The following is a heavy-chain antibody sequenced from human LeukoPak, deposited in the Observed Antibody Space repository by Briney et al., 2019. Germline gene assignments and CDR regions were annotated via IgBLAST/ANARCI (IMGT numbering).Heavy chain of an antibody. CDR2: INHSGST. J-gene: IGHJ6*03. Sequence: SETLSLTCAVYGGSFSGYYWSWIRQPPGKGLEWIGEINHSGSTNYNPSLKSRVTISVDTSKNQFSLKLSSVTAADTAVYYCAVLQTPYYYMDVWGKGTTVTVSS. CDR1: GGSFSGYY. D-gene: IGHD2/OR15-2a*01. V-gene: IGHV4-34*01. CDR3: AVLQTPYYYMDV.